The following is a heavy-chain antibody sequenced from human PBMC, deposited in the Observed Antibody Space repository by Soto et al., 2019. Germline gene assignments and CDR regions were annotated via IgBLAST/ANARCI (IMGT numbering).Heavy chain of an antibody. D-gene: IGHD2-2*01. CDR2: ISYSGST. J-gene: IGHJ3*02. CDR3: ARRKAEEDCSTTRSCLLIFDS. Sequence: SETLSLTCSVSGDSIRNYYWNWIRQSPGKGLEWIGYISYSGSTDYNPSLKRRVTISVDTSKNQFSLSLSSVTAADTAVYYCARRKAEEDCSTTRSCLLIFDSWGQGTMVTFSS. CDR1: GDSIRNYY. V-gene: IGHV4-59*08.